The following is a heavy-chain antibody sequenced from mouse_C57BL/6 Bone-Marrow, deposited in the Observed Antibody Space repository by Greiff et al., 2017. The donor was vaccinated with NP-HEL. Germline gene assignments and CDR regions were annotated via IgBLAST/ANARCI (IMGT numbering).Heavy chain of an antibody. J-gene: IGHJ3*01. V-gene: IGHV1-19*01. Sequence: EVQLKESGAELVKPGASVKMSCKASGYTFTDYYMNWVKQSHGKSLEWIGVINPYNGGTSYNQKFKGKATLTVDKSSSTAYMELNSLTSEDSAVYYCASYYYGSSSAWFAYWGQGTLVTVSA. D-gene: IGHD1-1*01. CDR2: INPYNGGT. CDR3: ASYYYGSSSAWFAY. CDR1: GYTFTDYY.